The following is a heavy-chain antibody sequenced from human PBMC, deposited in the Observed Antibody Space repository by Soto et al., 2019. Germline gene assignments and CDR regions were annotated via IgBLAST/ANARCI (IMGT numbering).Heavy chain of an antibody. Sequence: SETLSLTCSVSGDSVSSGNYFWSWMRQPPGKGLEWIGYVSNSGNTNYNPSLKSRATISVDTSKNQFSLQLTSVTAADTAVYHCARTDSRGSWAAWFWGQGILVTVSS. CDR1: GDSVSSGNYF. J-gene: IGHJ4*02. CDR3: ARTDSRGSWAAWF. V-gene: IGHV4-61*01. D-gene: IGHD3-22*01. CDR2: VSNSGNT.